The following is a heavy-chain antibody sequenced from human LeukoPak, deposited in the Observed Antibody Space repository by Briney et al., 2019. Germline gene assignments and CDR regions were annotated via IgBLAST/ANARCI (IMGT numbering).Heavy chain of an antibody. D-gene: IGHD3-10*01. CDR2: IYHSGST. Sequence: PSQTLSLTCTVSGYSISSGYYWGWIRQPPGKGLEWIGSIYHSGSTYYNPSLKSRVTISVDTSKNQFSLKLSSVTAADTAVYYCARLLWFGELSHMDVWGQGTTVTVSS. V-gene: IGHV4-38-2*02. J-gene: IGHJ6*02. CDR1: GYSISSGYY. CDR3: ARLLWFGELSHMDV.